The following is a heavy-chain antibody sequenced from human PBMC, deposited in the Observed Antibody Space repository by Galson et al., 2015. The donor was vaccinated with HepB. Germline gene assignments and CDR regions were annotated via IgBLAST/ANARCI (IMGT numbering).Heavy chain of an antibody. J-gene: IGHJ4*02. CDR2: INSDGSYI. CDR3: ARTRGAAAGIFDN. D-gene: IGHD6-13*01. V-gene: IGHV3-74*01. CDR1: GFAFSSYW. Sequence: SLRLSCAASGFAFSSYWMHWVRQVPGKGLVWVSRINSDGSYITYADSGKGRFTISRDNAKNTLYLQMNSPRAEDTALYYCARTRGAAAGIFDNWGQGSLVTVSS.